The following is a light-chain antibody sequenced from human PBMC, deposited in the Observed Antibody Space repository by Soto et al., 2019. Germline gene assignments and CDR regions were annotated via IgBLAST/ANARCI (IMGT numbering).Light chain of an antibody. V-gene: IGKV3-11*01. CDR1: QGIKNY. CDR3: QQRINWPPT. CDR2: DAS. Sequence: EFVLTQSPATLSLSPGERATLSCRASQGIKNYLAWYQQKPGQAPRLLIYDASNRATGIPARFSGSGSGTDFPLTISSLEPEDSAVYYCQQRINWPPTFGPGTKVDIK. J-gene: IGKJ3*01.